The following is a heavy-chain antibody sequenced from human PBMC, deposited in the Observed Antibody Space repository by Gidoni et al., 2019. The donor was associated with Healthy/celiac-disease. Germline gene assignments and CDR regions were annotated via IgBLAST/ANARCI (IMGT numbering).Heavy chain of an antibody. D-gene: IGHD6-13*01. Sequence: QVQLQQWGAGLLKPSETLSLTCAVYGGSFSGYYWSWIRQPPGKGLEWIGEINHSGSTNYNPSLKSVGTIAVDTSKNQFALKLSLVTAADTAVYYCARGSSSWSLYYFDYWGQGTLVTVSS. V-gene: IGHV4-34*01. CDR3: ARGSSSWSLYYFDY. CDR2: INHSGST. CDR1: GGSFSGYY. J-gene: IGHJ4*02.